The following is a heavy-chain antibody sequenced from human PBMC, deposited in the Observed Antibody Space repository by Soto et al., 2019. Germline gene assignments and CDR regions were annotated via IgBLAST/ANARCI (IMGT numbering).Heavy chain of an antibody. J-gene: IGHJ4*02. CDR3: ARYSGKYQGPIDY. CDR2: ISYDGSNK. D-gene: IGHD1-26*01. V-gene: IGHV3-30*03. CDR1: GFTFSHYG. Sequence: QVQLVESGGGVVQPGRSLRLSCAASGFTFSHYGIHWVRQAPGKGLEWLAVISYDGSNKHYADFVKGRFTVSRDNSKNTRYLQMNSLRAEDTAVYFCARYSGKYQGPIDYWGQGTLVTVSS.